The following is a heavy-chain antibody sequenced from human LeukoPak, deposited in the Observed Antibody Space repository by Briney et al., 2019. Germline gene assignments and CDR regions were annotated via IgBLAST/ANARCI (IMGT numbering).Heavy chain of an antibody. V-gene: IGHV4-61*02. CDR2: IYTSGST. CDR3: ARESSNWNVFDYYYYYMDV. J-gene: IGHJ6*03. Sequence: SETLSLTCTVSGGSISSGSYYWSWIRQPAGKGLEWIGRIYTSGSTNYNPSLKSRVTISVDTSKNQFSLKLSSVTAADTAVYYCARESSNWNVFDYYYYYMDVWGKGTTVTISS. CDR1: GGSISSGSYY. D-gene: IGHD1-1*01.